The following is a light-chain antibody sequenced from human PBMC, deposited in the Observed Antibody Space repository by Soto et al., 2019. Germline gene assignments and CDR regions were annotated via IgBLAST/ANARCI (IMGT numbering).Light chain of an antibody. Sequence: IVMTQSPATLSVSPGERATLSCRASQSVNSNLAWYQQKPGQAPRLLIYGASTRATGIPARISGSGSGTEFTLTISSLQSEDFAVYYCQQYNNWPPLFGQGTKLEIK. J-gene: IGKJ2*01. CDR3: QQYNNWPPL. CDR2: GAS. CDR1: QSVNSN. V-gene: IGKV3-15*01.